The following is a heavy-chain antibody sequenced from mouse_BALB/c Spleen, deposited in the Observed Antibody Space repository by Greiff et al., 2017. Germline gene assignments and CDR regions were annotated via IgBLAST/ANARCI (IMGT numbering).Heavy chain of an antibody. CDR3: ARKTGTSGYFDV. CDR2: ISSGGSYT. J-gene: IGHJ1*01. V-gene: IGHV5-6*01. D-gene: IGHD4-1*01. CDR1: GFTFSSYG. Sequence: EVHLVESGGDLVKPGGSLKLSCAASGFTFSSYGMSWVRQTPDKRLEWVATISSGGSYTYYPDSVKGRFTISRDNAKNTLYLQMSSLKSEDTAMYYCARKTGTSGYFDVWGAGTTVTVSS.